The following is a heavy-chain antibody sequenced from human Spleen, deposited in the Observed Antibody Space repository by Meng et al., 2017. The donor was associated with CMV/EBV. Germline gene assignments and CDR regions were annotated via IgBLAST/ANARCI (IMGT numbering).Heavy chain of an antibody. CDR1: GFTFSRYW. Sequence: SCAASGFTFSRYWMSWVRQAPGKGLEWVANIKEDGSEKYYVDSVKGRFTISRDNAKDSVYLEMYSLRGDDTAVYYCVRDAYTFVYWGQGTLVTVSS. D-gene: IGHD2/OR15-2a*01. V-gene: IGHV3-7*01. J-gene: IGHJ4*02. CDR3: VRDAYTFVY. CDR2: IKEDGSEK.